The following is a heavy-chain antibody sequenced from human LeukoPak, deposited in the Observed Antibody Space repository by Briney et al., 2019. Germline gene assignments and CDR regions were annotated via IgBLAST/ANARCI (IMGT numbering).Heavy chain of an antibody. CDR2: IYYSGST. CDR1: GGSISSYY. CDR3: ARLNYYDSSGYYNYYGMDV. Sequence: SETLSLTCTVSGGSISSYYWSWIRQPPGKGLEWIGYIYYSGSTNYNPSLKSRVTISVDTSKNQFSLKLSSVTAADTAVYYCARLNYYDSSGYYNYYGMDVWGQGTTVTVSS. V-gene: IGHV4-59*01. D-gene: IGHD3-22*01. J-gene: IGHJ6*02.